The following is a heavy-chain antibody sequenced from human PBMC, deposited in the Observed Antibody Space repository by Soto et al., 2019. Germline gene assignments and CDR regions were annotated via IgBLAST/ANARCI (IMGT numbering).Heavy chain of an antibody. V-gene: IGHV2-5*02. Sequence: QITLKESGPTLVKPTQTLTLTCTFSGFSLSTSGVGVGWIRQPPGKALEWLALIYWDDDKRYSPSLKSRFTIXXXTXXNQLVLTMTNMDPVYTATYYCAHASHPYHYHGMDVWGQGTTVTVSS. J-gene: IGHJ6*02. CDR3: AHASHPYHYHGMDV. CDR1: GFSLSTSGVG. CDR2: IYWDDDK.